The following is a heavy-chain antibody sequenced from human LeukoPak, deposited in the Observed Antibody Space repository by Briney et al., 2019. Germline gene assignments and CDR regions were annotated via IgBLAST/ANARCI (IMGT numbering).Heavy chain of an antibody. V-gene: IGHV3-43*02. D-gene: IGHD6-19*01. Sequence: GGSLRLSCAASGFTFDDYAMHWVRQAPGKGLEWVSLISGDGGSTYYADSVKGRFTISRDNSKNSLCLQMNSLRTEDTALYYCAKGPGYSSGSGNYFDYWGQGTLVTVSS. CDR3: AKGPGYSSGSGNYFDY. CDR1: GFTFDDYA. CDR2: ISGDGGST. J-gene: IGHJ4*02.